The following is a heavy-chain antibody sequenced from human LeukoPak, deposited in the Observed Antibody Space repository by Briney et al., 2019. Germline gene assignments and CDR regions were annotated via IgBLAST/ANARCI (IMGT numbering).Heavy chain of an antibody. Sequence: PGWALRLSCADSGFTFPSYSMNWVRQAPGKGMEWVSTISGNGASTYYADSVKGRFTISRDNSKNTLYLQMNSLRADDTALYYCAKVGGSDFWSGYSLDYWGQGTLVTVSS. V-gene: IGHV3-23*01. CDR1: GFTFPSYS. D-gene: IGHD3-3*01. J-gene: IGHJ4*02. CDR2: ISGNGAST. CDR3: AKVGGSDFWSGYSLDY.